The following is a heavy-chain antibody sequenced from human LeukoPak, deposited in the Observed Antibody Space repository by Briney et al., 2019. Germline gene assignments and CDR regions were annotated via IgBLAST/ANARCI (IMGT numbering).Heavy chain of an antibody. J-gene: IGHJ4*02. CDR3: SRDFNGRNDF. Sequence: GGSLRLSCAASGFXFSSNWMHWVRQGPGKGLVWVSRINPDGSRTDYAESVKGRFTISRDNAKNTLSLEMNGLGDEDTAVYYCSRDFNGRNDFWGQGTLVTVSS. V-gene: IGHV3-74*01. CDR2: INPDGSRT. D-gene: IGHD1-14*01. CDR1: GFXFSSNW.